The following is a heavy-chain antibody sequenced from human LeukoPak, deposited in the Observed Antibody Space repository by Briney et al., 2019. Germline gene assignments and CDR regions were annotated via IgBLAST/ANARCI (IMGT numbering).Heavy chain of an antibody. V-gene: IGHV3-21*04. D-gene: IGHD3-22*01. CDR1: AFSLNAYN. J-gene: IGHJ4*02. CDR2: ISYTGTYI. CDR3: AKVGYDSSGYFSGSYQVGYYFDY. Sequence: PGGSLRLSCAASAFSLNAYNMNWVRQAPGKGLEWVSSISYTGTYIYYADSVKGRFTISRDNAQNSLYLQMNSLRAEDTALYYCAKVGYDSSGYFSGSYQVGYYFDYWGQGTLVTVSS.